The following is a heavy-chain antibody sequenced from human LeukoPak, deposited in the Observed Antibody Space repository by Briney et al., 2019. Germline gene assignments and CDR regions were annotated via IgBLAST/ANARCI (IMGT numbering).Heavy chain of an antibody. D-gene: IGHD1-7*01. Sequence: PGGSLRLSCAASGFTFSDYYMSWIRQPPGKGLEWIGEINHSGSTNYNPSLKSRVTISVDTSKNQFSLKLSSVTAADTAVYYCARVGGTVLNWFDPWGQGTLVTVSS. J-gene: IGHJ5*02. CDR3: ARVGGTVLNWFDP. V-gene: IGHV4-34*01. CDR1: GFTFSDYY. CDR2: INHSGST.